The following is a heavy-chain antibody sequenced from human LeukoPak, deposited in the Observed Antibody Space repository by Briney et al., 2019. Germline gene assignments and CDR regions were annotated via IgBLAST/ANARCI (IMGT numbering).Heavy chain of an antibody. CDR1: GYSISSGYY. J-gene: IGHJ4*02. CDR3: ARHEGVGDTTPPNFDY. Sequence: SETLSLTCAASGYSISSGYYWGWLRQPPGKGLELIGSIYNSGSTYYKPSLKRRVTISVDTAKNRVALKLRSVTAADTAVYYCARHEGVGDTTPPNFDYWGQGTPVTVSS. D-gene: IGHD1-26*01. V-gene: IGHV4-38-2*01. CDR2: IYNSGST.